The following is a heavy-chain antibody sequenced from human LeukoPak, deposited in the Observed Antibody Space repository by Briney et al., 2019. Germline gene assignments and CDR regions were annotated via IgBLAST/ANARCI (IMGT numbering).Heavy chain of an antibody. Sequence: ASVKVSRKASGYSLTPYYILGVRQAPGQGLEWRGWINPNTGGTNYAQRSQDRDTMTRDSAITTAYMDLSRLTSDDTAVYYCARDHSLAARPNYDVYYMVVWGRGTAVTVSS. CDR1: GYSLTPYY. CDR3: ARDHSLAARPNYDVYYMVV. CDR2: INPNTGGT. D-gene: IGHD6-6*01. V-gene: IGHV1-2*02. J-gene: IGHJ6*03.